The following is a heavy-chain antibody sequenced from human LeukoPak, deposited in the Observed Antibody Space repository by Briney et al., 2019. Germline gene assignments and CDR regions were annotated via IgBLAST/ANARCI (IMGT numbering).Heavy chain of an antibody. CDR3: ARGYPPDTWYSSSWLDY. D-gene: IGHD6-13*01. J-gene: IGHJ4*02. Sequence: PSETLSLTCTVSDGSISSYYWSWIRQPPGKGLEWIGYIYHSGSTNYNPSLKSRVTISVDTSKNQFSLKLSSVTAADTAVYYCARGYPPDTWYSSSWLDYWGQGTLVTVSS. CDR2: IYHSGST. V-gene: IGHV4-59*12. CDR1: DGSISSYY.